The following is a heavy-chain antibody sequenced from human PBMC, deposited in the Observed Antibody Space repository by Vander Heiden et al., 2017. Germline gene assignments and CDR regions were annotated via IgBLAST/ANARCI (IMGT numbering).Heavy chain of an antibody. V-gene: IGHV3-23*01. CDR3: ARDPSTVDY. D-gene: IGHD4-17*01. CDR1: GFTFSSYA. CDR2: IGGSGAFT. J-gene: IGHJ4*02. Sequence: EVQLLESGGDLVQPGGSLRLSCPACGFTFSSYAMSWVRQAPGKGLEWVSSIGGSGAFTYYADFVRGRITISRDNSKNTVYLQMNGLRAEDTAVYYCARDPSTVDYWGQGTLVTVSS.